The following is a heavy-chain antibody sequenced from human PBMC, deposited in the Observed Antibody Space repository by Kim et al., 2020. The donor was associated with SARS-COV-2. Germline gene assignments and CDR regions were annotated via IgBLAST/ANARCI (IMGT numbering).Heavy chain of an antibody. CDR2: IYYSGST. Sequence: SETLSLTCTVSGGSISSSSYYWGWIRQPPGKGMEWIGSIYYSGSTYYNPSLKSRVTISVDTSKNQFSLKLSSVTAADTAVYYCARHLIAADKTIDYWGQGTLVTVSS. CDR3: ARHLIAADKTIDY. CDR1: GGSISSSSYY. V-gene: IGHV4-39*01. D-gene: IGHD6-6*01. J-gene: IGHJ4*02.